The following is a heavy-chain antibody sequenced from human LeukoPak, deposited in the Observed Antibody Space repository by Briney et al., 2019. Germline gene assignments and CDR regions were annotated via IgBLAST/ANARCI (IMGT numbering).Heavy chain of an antibody. CDR3: ARFIAVAGHDY. D-gene: IGHD6-19*01. V-gene: IGHV4-59*01. CDR2: IYYSVST. CDR1: GGSISSYY. Sequence: SESLSLTCTVSGGSISSYYWSWIRQPPGKGLEWIGYIYYSVSTNYNPSLKSRVTISVDTSKNQFSLKLSSVTAADTAVYYCARFIAVAGHDYWGQGTLVTVFS. J-gene: IGHJ4*02.